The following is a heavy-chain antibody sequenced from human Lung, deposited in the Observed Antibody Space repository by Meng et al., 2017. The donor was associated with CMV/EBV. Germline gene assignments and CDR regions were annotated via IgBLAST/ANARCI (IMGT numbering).Heavy chain of an antibody. V-gene: IGHV1-18*01. CDR2: ISADNQNT. CDR3: ARGGDYGDFHDPFDD. J-gene: IGHJ4*02. D-gene: IGHD4-17*01. CDR1: RNFFTRHA. Sequence: SVKVSXKAPRNFFTRHAITWVRQAPGQGLEWMGWISADNQNTNLIQKFQGRITLTTDTTTSKAYMELRSLRSDDTAVYYCARGGDYGDFHDPFDDWGQGTXVTGAS.